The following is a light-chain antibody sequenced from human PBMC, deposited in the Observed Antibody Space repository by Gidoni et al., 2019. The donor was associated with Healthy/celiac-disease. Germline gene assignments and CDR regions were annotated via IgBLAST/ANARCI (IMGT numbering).Light chain of an antibody. CDR2: DDS. Sequence: SYVLTQPPSGSVAPGKTARITCGGNKNGSKSVHWYQQKPGQAPVLVVYDDSDRPSGIPERFSGSNSGNTATLTISMVEAGDEADYYCQVWDSSSDHVVFGGGTKLTVL. CDR1: KNGSKS. CDR3: QVWDSSSDHVV. J-gene: IGLJ2*01. V-gene: IGLV3-21*03.